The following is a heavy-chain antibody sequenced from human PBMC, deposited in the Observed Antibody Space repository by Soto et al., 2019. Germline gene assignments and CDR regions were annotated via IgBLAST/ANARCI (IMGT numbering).Heavy chain of an antibody. CDR1: GFTFSSYA. J-gene: IGHJ4*02. Sequence: GGSLRLSCAASGFTFSSYAMRWVRQAPGKGLEWVSAISGRGDSTYYADSVKGRFTISRDNSKNTLYLQMNSLRAEDTAVYYCAKRGSGSYFDYWGQGTLVTVS. D-gene: IGHD3-10*01. V-gene: IGHV3-23*01. CDR3: AKRGSGSYFDY. CDR2: ISGRGDST.